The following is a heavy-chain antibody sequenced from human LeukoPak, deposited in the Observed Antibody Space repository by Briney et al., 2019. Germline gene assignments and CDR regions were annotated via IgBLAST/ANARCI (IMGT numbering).Heavy chain of an antibody. V-gene: IGHV1-46*01. J-gene: IGHJ4*02. CDR3: ASGPLSSGWSKV. D-gene: IGHD6-19*01. CDR2: IDPSGGST. CDR1: GYTFTSYY. Sequence: ASVKVSCKASGYTFTSYYMHWVRQAPGQGLEWMGMIDPSGGSTTYTHKFQGRVTMTRDTSTSTVYMDLSSLRSEDTAVYYCASGPLSSGWSKVGGQGTLVTVS.